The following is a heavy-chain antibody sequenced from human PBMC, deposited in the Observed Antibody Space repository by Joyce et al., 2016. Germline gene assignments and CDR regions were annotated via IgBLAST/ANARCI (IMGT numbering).Heavy chain of an antibody. J-gene: IGHJ4*02. D-gene: IGHD3-10*01. CDR2: IDPKTDDT. V-gene: IGHV1-2*02. Sequence: VQLVQSGPELKRPGASVRVSCKASRYTFTAYIMHWVRQAPGGGLEWIGWIDPKTDDTKYAQRFQGRVTMTRDTSFNTVDMELRRLSSDDMATYYCAREGSRDGYWDYWGQGTLVTVSS. CDR3: AREGSRDGYWDY. CDR1: RYTFTAYI.